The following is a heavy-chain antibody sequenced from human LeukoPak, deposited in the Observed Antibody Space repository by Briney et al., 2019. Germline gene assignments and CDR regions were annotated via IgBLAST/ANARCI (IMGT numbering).Heavy chain of an antibody. D-gene: IGHD3-3*01. CDR1: GFTFSSYG. CDR3: AKDLEMVYYFDY. J-gene: IGHJ4*02. CDR2: ISYDGSNK. Sequence: GGSLRLSCAASGFTFSSYGMHWVRQAPGKGLEWVAVISYDGSNKYYADSVKGRFTISRDNSKNTLYLQMNSLRAEDTAVYYCAKDLEMVYYFDYWGQGTLVTVSS. V-gene: IGHV3-30*18.